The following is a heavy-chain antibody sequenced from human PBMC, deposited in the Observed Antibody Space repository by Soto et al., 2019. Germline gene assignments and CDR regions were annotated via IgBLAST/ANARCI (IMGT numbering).Heavy chain of an antibody. Sequence: GESLKISCKSSGYSFTSYWIGWVRQMPGKGLQWMGIIYPGDSDTRYSPSFQGQVIISADKSISTAYLQWDSLKASDTAIYYCARSDHYDRSGNAFNVWGQGTMVT. D-gene: IGHD3-22*01. J-gene: IGHJ3*01. CDR3: ARSDHYDRSGNAFNV. CDR2: IYPGDSDT. V-gene: IGHV5-51*01. CDR1: GYSFTSYW.